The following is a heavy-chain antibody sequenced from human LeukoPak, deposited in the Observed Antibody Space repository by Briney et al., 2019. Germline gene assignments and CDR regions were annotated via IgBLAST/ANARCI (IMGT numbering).Heavy chain of an antibody. CDR2: TYYRSRWYN. J-gene: IGHJ4*02. CDR3: TRGAPVGSSREFDY. D-gene: IGHD5-24*01. V-gene: IGHV6-1*01. Sequence: SQTLSLTCDVSGDSVSSNSAAWNWIRQSPLRGLEWLGRTYYRSRWYNDYAVSVKSRITINPDTSKNQFSLQLNSVTPEDTAVYYCTRGAPVGSSREFDYWGQGTLVTVSS. CDR1: GDSVSSNSAA.